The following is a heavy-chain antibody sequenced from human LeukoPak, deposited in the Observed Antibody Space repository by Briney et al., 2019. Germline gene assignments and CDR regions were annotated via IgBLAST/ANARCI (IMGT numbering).Heavy chain of an antibody. J-gene: IGHJ4*02. CDR1: GGSISSSGYY. Sequence: SETLSLTCTVSGGSISSSGYYWGWIRQPPGKGLEWIGSIYYSGSTYYNPSLKSRVTISVDTSKNQFSLKLSSVTAADTAVYYCARDMGYYGSGSYYHWGQGTLVIVSS. CDR3: ARDMGYYGSGSYYH. D-gene: IGHD3-10*01. V-gene: IGHV4-39*07. CDR2: IYYSGST.